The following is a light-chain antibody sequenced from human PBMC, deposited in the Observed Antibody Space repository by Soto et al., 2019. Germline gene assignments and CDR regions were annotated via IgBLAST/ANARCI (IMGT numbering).Light chain of an antibody. CDR1: QSISSR. CDR3: QQYHSYPQT. V-gene: IGKV1-5*01. CDR2: DAS. J-gene: IGKJ1*01. Sequence: DIQMTQSPSTLSASVGDRVTITCRASQSISSRLAWYQQNPGKAPKLLIYDASSVQSGVPSRFSGSGSGTEFTLTISSLQPDDFATFYCQQYHSYPQTFGQGTKVEIK.